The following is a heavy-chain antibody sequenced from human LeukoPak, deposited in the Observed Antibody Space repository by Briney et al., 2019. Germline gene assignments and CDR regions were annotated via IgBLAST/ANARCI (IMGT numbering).Heavy chain of an antibody. CDR2: INSDGSST. CDR1: GFTFSSYS. Sequence: GGSLRLSCAASGFTFSSYSMNWVRQAPGKGLVWVSRINSDGSSTSYADSVKGRFTISRDNAKNTLNLQMNSLRAEDTAVYYCARAAYYFNYWGQGTLVTVSS. CDR3: ARAAYYFNY. V-gene: IGHV3-74*01. J-gene: IGHJ4*02.